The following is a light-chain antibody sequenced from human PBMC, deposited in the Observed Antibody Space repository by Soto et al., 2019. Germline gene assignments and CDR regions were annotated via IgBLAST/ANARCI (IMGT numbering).Light chain of an antibody. J-gene: IGLJ1*01. V-gene: IGLV2-11*01. CDR3: CSYAGSYTLYV. CDR1: SSDVGGYNY. CDR2: DVS. Sequence: QSVLTQPRSVSGSAGQSVTISCTGTSSDVGGYNYVSWYQHHPGKAPKLMIYDVSKRPSGVPDRFSGSKSGNTASLTISGLQAEDEADYYCCSYAGSYTLYVFGTGTKVTVL.